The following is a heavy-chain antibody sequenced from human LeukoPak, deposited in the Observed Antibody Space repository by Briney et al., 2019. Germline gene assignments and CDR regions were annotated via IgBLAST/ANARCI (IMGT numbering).Heavy chain of an antibody. J-gene: IGHJ4*02. V-gene: IGHV3-30*02. CDR2: IRYDGSNK. CDR3: AKDSFMVRGVPYYFDY. CDR1: GFTFSSYG. Sequence: PGGSLRLSCAASGFTFSSYGMHWVRQAPGKGLEWVAFIRYDGSNKYYADSVKGRFTISRDNSKNTLYLQMNSLRAEDTAVYYCAKDSFMVRGVPYYFDYWGQGTLVTVSS. D-gene: IGHD3-10*01.